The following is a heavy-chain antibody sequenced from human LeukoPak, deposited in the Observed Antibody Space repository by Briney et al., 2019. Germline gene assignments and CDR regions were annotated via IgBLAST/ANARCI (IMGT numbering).Heavy chain of an antibody. CDR1: GFTFSSYG. CDR2: ISYDGSNK. CDR3: AKAVTPYGMDV. D-gene: IGHD2-21*02. Sequence: GGSLRLSCAASGFTFSSYGMHWVRQAPGKGLEWVAVISYDGSNKYYADSVKGRFTISRDNSKNTLYLQMSSLRAEDTAVYYCAKAVTPYGMDVWGQGTTVTVSS. V-gene: IGHV3-30*18. J-gene: IGHJ6*01.